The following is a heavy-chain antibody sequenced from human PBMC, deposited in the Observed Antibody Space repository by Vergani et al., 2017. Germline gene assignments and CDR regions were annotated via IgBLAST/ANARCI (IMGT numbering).Heavy chain of an antibody. Sequence: EVQLVESGGGLVKPGGSLRLSCVASGFTFSSHAMSWVRQGHGQGLEWVSSIKNTGDSTHYADSVKGRFIISRDDSKNTLYLQMSSLRVEDTAIYYCAELYGDDGYSPFWGQGTLVTVSS. CDR1: GFTFSSHA. CDR2: IKNTGDST. V-gene: IGHV3-23*04. J-gene: IGHJ4*02. D-gene: IGHD5-18*01. CDR3: AELYGDDGYSPF.